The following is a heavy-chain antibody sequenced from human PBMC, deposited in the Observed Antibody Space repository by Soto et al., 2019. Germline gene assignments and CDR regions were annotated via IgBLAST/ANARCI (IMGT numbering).Heavy chain of an antibody. CDR1: GFTFSSYA. D-gene: IGHD3-3*01. Sequence: GGSLRLSCAASGFTFSSYAMSWVRQAPGKGLEWVSAISGSGGSTYYADSVKGRFTISRDNSKNTLYLQMNSLRAEDTAVYYCAKIPHYDFWSTSKRYYMDVWGKGTTVTVSS. CDR3: AKIPHYDFWSTSKRYYMDV. J-gene: IGHJ6*03. CDR2: ISGSGGST. V-gene: IGHV3-23*01.